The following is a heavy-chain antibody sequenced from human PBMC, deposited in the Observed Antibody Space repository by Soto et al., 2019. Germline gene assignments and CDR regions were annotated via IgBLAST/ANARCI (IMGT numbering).Heavy chain of an antibody. CDR2: LSHDGSNK. Sequence: GGSLRLSCAASGFIFSAFGIHWVRQAPGKGLEWVAFLSHDGSNKYYADSVRGRFPISRDNSKNTVYLQMNSLRPDDTAVYYCARDRDGGTYTYFDNWGQGPRVTVS. D-gene: IGHD1-26*01. V-gene: IGHV3-30*03. CDR1: GFIFSAFG. J-gene: IGHJ4*02. CDR3: ARDRDGGTYTYFDN.